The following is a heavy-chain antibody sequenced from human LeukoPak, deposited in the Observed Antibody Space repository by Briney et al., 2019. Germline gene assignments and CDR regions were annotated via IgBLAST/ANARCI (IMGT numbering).Heavy chain of an antibody. CDR2: IWYDGSNK. V-gene: IGHV3-33*01. CDR1: GFTFSSYG. J-gene: IGHJ4*02. D-gene: IGHD6-19*01. Sequence: GGSLRLSCAASGFTFSSYGMHWVRQAPGKGLGWVAVIWYDGSNKYYADSVKGRFTISRDNSKNTLYLQMNSLRAEDTAVYYCARDRGSGWYYFDYWGQGTLVTVSS. CDR3: ARDRGSGWYYFDY.